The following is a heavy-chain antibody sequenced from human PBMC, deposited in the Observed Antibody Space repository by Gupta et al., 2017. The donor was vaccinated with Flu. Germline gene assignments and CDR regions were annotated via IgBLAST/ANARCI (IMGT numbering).Heavy chain of an antibody. CDR1: GFTFSSYS. CDR3: ARDLYCSSTSCYIVGWFDP. D-gene: IGHD2-2*02. Sequence: EVQLVESGGGLVKPGGSLRLSCAASGFTFSSYSMNWVRQAPGKGLEWVSSISSSSSYIYYADSVKGRFTISRDNAKNSLYLQMNSLRAEDTAVYYCARDLYCSSTSCYIVGWFDPWGQGTLVTVSS. J-gene: IGHJ5*02. CDR2: ISSSSSYI. V-gene: IGHV3-21*01.